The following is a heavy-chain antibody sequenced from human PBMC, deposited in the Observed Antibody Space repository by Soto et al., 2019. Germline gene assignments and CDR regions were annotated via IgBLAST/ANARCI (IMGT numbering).Heavy chain of an antibody. Sequence: ASVKVSCKASGGTFSSYAISWVRQAPGQGLEWMGGIIPIFGTANYAQKFQGRVTITADKSTSTAYMELSSLRSEDTAVYYCPAFGYYYDSSGYSAFDIWGQGTMVTVSS. D-gene: IGHD3-22*01. V-gene: IGHV1-69*06. CDR3: PAFGYYYDSSGYSAFDI. CDR1: GGTFSSYA. J-gene: IGHJ3*02. CDR2: IIPIFGTA.